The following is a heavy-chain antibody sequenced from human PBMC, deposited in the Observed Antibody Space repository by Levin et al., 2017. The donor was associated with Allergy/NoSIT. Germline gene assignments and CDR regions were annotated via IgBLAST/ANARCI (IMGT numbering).Heavy chain of an antibody. V-gene: IGHV2-26*01. CDR2: TYSNDQK. J-gene: IGHJ3*02. Sequence: GPTLVKPTETLTLTCTVSGFSLSNDKKGVSWIRQPPGRALEWLAHTYSNDQKAYSTSLKSRLSISKDTSKRQVVLTMTNMDPVDTATYYCARISYYYDTSGFDDAFDSWGQGTMVTVTS. CDR1: GFSLSNDKKG. D-gene: IGHD3-22*01. CDR3: ARISYYYDTSGFDDAFDS.